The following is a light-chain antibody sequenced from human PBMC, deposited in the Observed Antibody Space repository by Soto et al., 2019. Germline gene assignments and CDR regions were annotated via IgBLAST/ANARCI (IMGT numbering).Light chain of an antibody. CDR1: QSISSW. CDR2: KAS. J-gene: IGKJ1*01. CDR3: QHYNSYSDA. Sequence: DIQMTQSPSTLSASVGDRVTITCRASQSISSWLAWYQQKPGKAPKLLIYKASTLKSGVPSRFSGSGSGTEFTLTISSLQPDDFATYYCQHYNSYSDAFGQGTKPDIK. V-gene: IGKV1-5*03.